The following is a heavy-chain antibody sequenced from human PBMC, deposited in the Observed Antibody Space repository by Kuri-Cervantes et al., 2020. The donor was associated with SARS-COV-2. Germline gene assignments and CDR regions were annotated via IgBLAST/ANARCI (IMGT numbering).Heavy chain of an antibody. Sequence: SVKVSCKASGGTFSSYAISWVRQAPGQGLEWMGGIIPIFGIANYAQKFQGRVTITADKSTSTAYMELSSLRSEDTAVYYCARDLGQLGRAIDYWGQGTLVTVSS. J-gene: IGHJ4*02. V-gene: IGHV1-69*10. D-gene: IGHD6-6*01. CDR2: IIPIFGIA. CDR3: ARDLGQLGRAIDY. CDR1: GGTFSSYA.